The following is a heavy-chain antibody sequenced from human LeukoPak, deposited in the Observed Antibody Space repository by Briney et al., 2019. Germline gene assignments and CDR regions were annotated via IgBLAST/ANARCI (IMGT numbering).Heavy chain of an antibody. D-gene: IGHD6-13*01. CDR1: GFTXXXYA. Sequence: XLXXAXSGFTXXXYAMXWVRQAPGKGLEWVSAISGSGGSTYYADSVKGRFTISRDNSKNTLYLQMNSLRAEDTAVYYCAKDGGVAAAGTFDYWGQGTLVTVSS. J-gene: IGHJ4*02. CDR2: ISGSGGST. V-gene: IGHV3-23*01. CDR3: AKDGGVAAAGTFDY.